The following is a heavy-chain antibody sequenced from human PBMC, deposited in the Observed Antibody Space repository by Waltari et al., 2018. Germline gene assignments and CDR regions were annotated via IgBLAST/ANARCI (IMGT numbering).Heavy chain of an antibody. CDR3: GKGEDDYGTSIYLEH. D-gene: IGHD4-17*01. Sequence: EVQLLESGGGLVQPGGSLRLSCAASGFPFASHAMNWVRQAPGKGLEWVSSISAGSTYYADSVKGRFTISRDNSKDTLYLQMTSLRAEDTALYYCGKGEDDYGTSIYLEHWGQGSLVTVSS. CDR1: GFPFASHA. CDR2: ISAGST. V-gene: IGHV3-23*01. J-gene: IGHJ4*02.